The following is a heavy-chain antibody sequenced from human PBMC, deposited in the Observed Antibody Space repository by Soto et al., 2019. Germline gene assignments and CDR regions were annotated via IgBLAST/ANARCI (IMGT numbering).Heavy chain of an antibody. J-gene: IGHJ3*02. CDR1: GYTFTRYD. CDR3: ARGHRGLAFDI. V-gene: IGHV1-8*01. Sequence: SSERVSCMASGYTFTRYDINCLRQDSGQGLEWMGWMNPNSGNTGYAQQFQGRVTMTRNTSISTAYMELGSQRSEDTALDYCARGHRGLAFDIWGQGTRVT. CDR2: MNPNSGNT. D-gene: IGHD3-10*01.